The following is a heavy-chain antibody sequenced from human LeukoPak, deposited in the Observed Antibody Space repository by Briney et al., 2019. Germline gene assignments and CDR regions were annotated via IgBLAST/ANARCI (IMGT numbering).Heavy chain of an antibody. Sequence: ASVKVSCKASGGTFSSYAISWVRQAPGQGLEWMGGIIPIFGTANYAQKFQGRVTITADESTSTAYMELSSLRSEDTAVYYRAREHNWNDRYFDYWGQGTLVTVSS. CDR1: GGTFSSYA. V-gene: IGHV1-69*13. J-gene: IGHJ4*02. CDR2: IIPIFGTA. CDR3: AREHNWNDRYFDY. D-gene: IGHD1-1*01.